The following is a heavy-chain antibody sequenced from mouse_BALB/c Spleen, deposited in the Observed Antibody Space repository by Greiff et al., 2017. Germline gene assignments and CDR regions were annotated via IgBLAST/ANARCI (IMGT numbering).Heavy chain of an antibody. CDR3: AREDYGSSHWYFDV. CDR2: IWAGGST. Sequence: VQLQQSGPGLVAPSQSLSITCTVSGFSLTSYGVHWVRQPPGKGLEWLGVIWAGGSTNYNSALMSRLSISKDNSKSQVFLKMNSLQTDDTAMYYCAREDYGSSHWYFDVWGAGTTVTVSS. V-gene: IGHV2-9*02. D-gene: IGHD1-1*01. CDR1: GFSLTSYG. J-gene: IGHJ1*01.